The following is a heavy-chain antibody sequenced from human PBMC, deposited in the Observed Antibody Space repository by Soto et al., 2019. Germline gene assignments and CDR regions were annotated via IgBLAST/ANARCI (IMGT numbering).Heavy chain of an antibody. J-gene: IGHJ4*02. CDR1: GFTFSSYS. D-gene: IGHD2-8*01. CDR2: ISDNSSVI. CDR3: ARDRDAYCSKGICSGPYFDY. Sequence: GGSLSLSCAASGFTFSSYSINWVRHAPGKGLEWISYISDNSSVIYYADAVKGRFTISRDNAKNSLYLQMNSLRDEDTAVYYCARDRDAYCSKGICSGPYFDYWGQGTLVTVSS. V-gene: IGHV3-48*02.